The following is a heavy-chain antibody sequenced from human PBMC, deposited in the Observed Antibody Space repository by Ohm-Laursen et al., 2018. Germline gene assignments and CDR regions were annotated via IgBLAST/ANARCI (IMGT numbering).Heavy chain of an antibody. J-gene: IGHJ4*02. CDR1: GFTFRGYA. CDR3: ARDLEEDALDTAMGGFDY. Sequence: SLRLSCAASGFTFRGYAMNWVRQAPGKGLEWVSSISSSSSYIYYADSVKGRFTISRDNAKNSLYLQMNSLRAEDTAVYYCARDLEEDALDTAMGGFDYWGQGTLVTVSS. V-gene: IGHV3-21*01. CDR2: ISSSSSYI. D-gene: IGHD5-18*01.